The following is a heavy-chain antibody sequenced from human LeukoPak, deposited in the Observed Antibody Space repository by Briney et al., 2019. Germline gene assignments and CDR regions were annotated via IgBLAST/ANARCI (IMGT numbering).Heavy chain of an antibody. CDR3: ARDLPRTIVGAIQLDY. CDR1: GGTFSSYA. CDR2: IIPILGIA. D-gene: IGHD1-26*01. J-gene: IGHJ4*02. Sequence: SVKVSCKASGGTFSSYAISWVRQAPGQGLEWMGRIIPILGIANYAQKFQGRVTITADESTSTAYMELSSLRSEDTAVYYCARDLPRTIVGAIQLDYWGQGTLVTVSS. V-gene: IGHV1-69*04.